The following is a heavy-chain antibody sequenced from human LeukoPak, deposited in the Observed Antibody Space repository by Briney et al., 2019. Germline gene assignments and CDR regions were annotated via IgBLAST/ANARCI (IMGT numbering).Heavy chain of an antibody. V-gene: IGHV5-51*01. CDR1: GYSFTSYW. CDR3: TRRPRATGYYMDV. CDR2: IYPGDSDT. Sequence: GESLKISCKGSGYSFTSYWIGWVRQMPGKGLEWMGIIYPGDSDTRYSPSFQGQVTISADKSISTAYLQWSSLKASDIAMYYCTRRPRATGYYMDVWGKGTTVTASS. J-gene: IGHJ6*03.